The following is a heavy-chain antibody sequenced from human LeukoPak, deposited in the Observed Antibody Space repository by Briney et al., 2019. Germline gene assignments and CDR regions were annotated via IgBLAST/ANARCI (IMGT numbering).Heavy chain of an antibody. Sequence: PSETLSLTCTVSGGSISSYYWSWIRQPPGKGLEWIGRIYTSGSTNYNPSLKSRVTMSVDTSKNQFSLKLSSVTAADTAVYYCARDEVVGATTNHFDYWGQGTLVTVSS. V-gene: IGHV4-4*07. CDR3: ARDEVVGATTNHFDY. CDR2: IYTSGST. J-gene: IGHJ4*02. CDR1: GGSISSYY. D-gene: IGHD1-26*01.